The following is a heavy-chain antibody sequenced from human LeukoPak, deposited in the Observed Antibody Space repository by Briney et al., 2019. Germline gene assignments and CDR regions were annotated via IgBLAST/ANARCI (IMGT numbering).Heavy chain of an antibody. Sequence: GGSLRLSCIASGFSFSDFGMHWVRQAPGKGLEWVAAISYDGSNEYYADSVKGRFTIFRDNSKNTLYMQVNSLKSEDTAVYYCARIHSGYEPPKEYYGMDVWGKGTTVTVSS. CDR1: GFSFSDFG. V-gene: IGHV3-30*03. CDR3: ARIHSGYEPPKEYYGMDV. CDR2: ISYDGSNE. J-gene: IGHJ6*04. D-gene: IGHD5-12*01.